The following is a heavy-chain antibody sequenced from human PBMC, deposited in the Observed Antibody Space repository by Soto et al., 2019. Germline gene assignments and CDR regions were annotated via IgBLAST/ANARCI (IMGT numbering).Heavy chain of an antibody. CDR3: AKGDYDYVWGTLDY. CDR1: GFTFSSYA. D-gene: IGHD3-16*01. Sequence: GGSPRLSCAASGFTFSSYAMSWVRQAPGKGLEWVSAISGSGGSTYYADSVKGRFTISRDNSKNTLYLQMNSLRAEDTAVYYCAKGDYDYVWGTLDYWGQGTLVTVSS. V-gene: IGHV3-23*01. CDR2: ISGSGGST. J-gene: IGHJ4*02.